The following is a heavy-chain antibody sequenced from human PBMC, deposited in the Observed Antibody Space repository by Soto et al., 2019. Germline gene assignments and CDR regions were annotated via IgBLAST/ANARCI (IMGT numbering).Heavy chain of an antibody. CDR3: ARDPAW. CDR1: GGSISSGGYY. J-gene: IGHJ3*01. Sequence: QVQLQESGPGLVKPSETLSLTCTVSGGSISSGGYYWSWIRQHPGKGLEWIGYIYNSGSTYYNASLKSRVTISADTSRNQFSLQMNSGTAADTAVYYCARDPAWWGQGTMVTVSS. D-gene: IGHD2-2*01. CDR2: IYNSGST. V-gene: IGHV4-31*03.